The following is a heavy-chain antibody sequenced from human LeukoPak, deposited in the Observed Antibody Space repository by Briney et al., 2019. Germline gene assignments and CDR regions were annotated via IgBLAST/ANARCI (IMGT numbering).Heavy chain of an antibody. CDR3: ARGGPLYYYDSSGYYQKPFDY. Sequence: SETLSLTCAVYGGSFSGYYWSWIRQPPGKGLEWIGEINHSGSTNYNPSLKSRVTISVDTPKNQFSLKLSSVTAADTAVYYCARGGPLYYYDSSGYYQKPFDYWGQGTLVTVSS. J-gene: IGHJ4*02. V-gene: IGHV4-34*01. D-gene: IGHD3-22*01. CDR2: INHSGST. CDR1: GGSFSGYY.